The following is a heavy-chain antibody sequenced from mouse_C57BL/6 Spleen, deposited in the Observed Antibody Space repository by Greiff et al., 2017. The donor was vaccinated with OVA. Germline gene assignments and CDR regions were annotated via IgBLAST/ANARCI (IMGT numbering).Heavy chain of an antibody. D-gene: IGHD2-5*01. V-gene: IGHV1-15*01. J-gene: IGHJ3*01. Sequence: QVQLQQSGAELVRPGASVTLSCKASGYTFTDYEMHWVKQTPVHGLEWIGAIDPETGGTAYNQKFKGKAILTADKSSSTAYMELRSLTSEDSAVYSGTRQAAYYSNYVGAYWGQGTLVTVSA. CDR2: IDPETGGT. CDR3: TRQAAYYSNYVGAY. CDR1: GYTFTDYE.